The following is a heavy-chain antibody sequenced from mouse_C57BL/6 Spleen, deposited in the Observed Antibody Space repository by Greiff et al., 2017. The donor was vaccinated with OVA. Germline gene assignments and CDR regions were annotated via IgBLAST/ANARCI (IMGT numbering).Heavy chain of an antibody. D-gene: IGHD1-1*01. J-gene: IGHJ4*01. V-gene: IGHV2-2*01. CDR3: ARTTTVVAYYAMDY. Sequence: VKLKQSGPGLVQPSQSLSITCTVSGFSLTSYGVHWVRQSPGKGLEWLGVIWSGGSTDYNAAFISRLSISKDNSKSQVFFKMNSLQADDTAIYYCARTTTVVAYYAMDYWGQGTSVTVSS. CDR2: IWSGGST. CDR1: GFSLTSYG.